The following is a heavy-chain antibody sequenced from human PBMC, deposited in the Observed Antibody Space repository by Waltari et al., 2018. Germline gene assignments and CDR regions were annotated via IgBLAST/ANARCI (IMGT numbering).Heavy chain of an antibody. CDR2: ISSSSNYI. D-gene: IGHD6-6*01. CDR3: ARDRDQLLSLGGYSSSLCFDY. Sequence: EVQLVESGGGLVKPGGSLRLSCAASGFTFSSYSMNWVRQAPGKGPEWVSSISSSSNYIYYADSVKGRFTISRDNAKNSLYLQMNSLRAEDTAVYYCARDRDQLLSLGGYSSSLCFDYWGQGTLVTVSS. J-gene: IGHJ4*02. CDR1: GFTFSSYS. V-gene: IGHV3-21*01.